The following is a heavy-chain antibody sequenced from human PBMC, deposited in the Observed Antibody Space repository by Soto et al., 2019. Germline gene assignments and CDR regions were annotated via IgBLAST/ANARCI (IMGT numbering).Heavy chain of an antibody. V-gene: IGHV3-49*03. D-gene: IGHD6-19*01. CDR3: TREEGEQWLFLGYFDY. J-gene: IGHJ4*02. CDR1: GFTFGDYA. Sequence: GGSLRLSCRASGFTFGDYAVSWFRQAPGKGLEWVGFIRSKAYGGTTEYAASVKGRFTISRDDSKSIAYLQVNSLKTEDTAVYYCTREEGEQWLFLGYFDYWGQGTLVTVSS. CDR2: IRSKAYGGTT.